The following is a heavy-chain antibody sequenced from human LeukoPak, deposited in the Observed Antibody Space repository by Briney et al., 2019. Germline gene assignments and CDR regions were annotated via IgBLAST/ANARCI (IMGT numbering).Heavy chain of an antibody. D-gene: IGHD2-2*02. V-gene: IGHV3-73*01. CDR3: TRHKERYCSSTSCYRVENYYGMDV. CDR1: GFTFSGSA. Sequence: GGSLRLSCAASGFTFSGSAMHRVRQASGKGLEWVGRIRSKANSYATAYAASVKGRFTISRDDSKNTAYLQMNSLKTEDTAVYYCTRHKERYCSSTSCYRVENYYGMDVWGQGTTVTVSS. J-gene: IGHJ6*02. CDR2: IRSKANSYAT.